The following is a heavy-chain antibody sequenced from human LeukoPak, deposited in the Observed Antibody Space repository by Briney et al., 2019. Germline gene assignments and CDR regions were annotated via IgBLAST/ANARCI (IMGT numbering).Heavy chain of an antibody. J-gene: IGHJ6*03. CDR1: GFTFSNYW. CDR3: AKDSTRDYYYYMDV. V-gene: IGHV3-74*01. Sequence: GGSLRLSCAASGFTFSNYWMHWVRQAPGKGLVWVSRINSDARSTSYADSVKGRFTISRDNAKNSLYLQMNSLRAEDTALYYCAKDSTRDYYYYMDVWGKGTTVTISS. D-gene: IGHD1-26*01. CDR2: INSDARST.